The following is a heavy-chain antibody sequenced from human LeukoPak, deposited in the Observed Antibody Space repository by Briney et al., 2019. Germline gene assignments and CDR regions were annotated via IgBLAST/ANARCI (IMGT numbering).Heavy chain of an antibody. CDR3: AKTRVGPHPYYYYYMDV. CDR1: GFTFSSYG. D-gene: IGHD1-26*01. CDR2: IRYDGSNK. Sequence: PGGSLRLSCAASGFTFSSYGMHWVRQAPGKGLEWVACIRYDGSNKKYVDSVKGRFTISRDNSKNTLYLQMNSLRAEDTAVYYCAKTRVGPHPYYYYYMDVWGKGTTVTVSS. V-gene: IGHV3-30*02. J-gene: IGHJ6*03.